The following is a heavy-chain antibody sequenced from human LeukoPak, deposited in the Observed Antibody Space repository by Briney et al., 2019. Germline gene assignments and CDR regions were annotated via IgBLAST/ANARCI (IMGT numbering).Heavy chain of an antibody. Sequence: PGGSLRLSCAASGFTFSSYAMSWVRQATGKGLEWVSAISGSGGSTYYADSVKGRFTISRDNSKNTLYLQMNSLRAEDTAVYYCAKGEYYDFWSGCAFDIWGQGTMVTVSS. V-gene: IGHV3-23*01. CDR2: ISGSGGST. D-gene: IGHD3-3*01. J-gene: IGHJ3*02. CDR1: GFTFSSYA. CDR3: AKGEYYDFWSGCAFDI.